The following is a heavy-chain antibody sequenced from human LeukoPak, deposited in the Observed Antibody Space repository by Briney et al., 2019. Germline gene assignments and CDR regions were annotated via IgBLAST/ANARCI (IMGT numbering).Heavy chain of an antibody. CDR2: ISSSGSTI. Sequence: GGSLRLSCAASGFTFSSYEMNWVRQAPGKGLEWVSYISSSGSTIYYADSVKGRFTISRDNAKNSLYLQMNSLRAEDTAVYYCARDGLERGYSGYLNYYYYGMDVWGQGTTVTVSS. V-gene: IGHV3-48*03. CDR1: GFTFSSYE. J-gene: IGHJ6*02. CDR3: ARDGLERGYSGYLNYYYYGMDV. D-gene: IGHD5-12*01.